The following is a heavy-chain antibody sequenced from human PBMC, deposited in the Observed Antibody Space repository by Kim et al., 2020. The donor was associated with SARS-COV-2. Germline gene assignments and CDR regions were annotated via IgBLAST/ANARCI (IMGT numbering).Heavy chain of an antibody. CDR2: IYHSGST. CDR1: GYSISSGYY. D-gene: IGHD6-13*01. Sequence: SETLSLTCTVSGYSISSGYYWGWIRQPPGKGLEWIGSIYHSGSTYYNPSLKSRVTISVDTSKNQFSLKLSSVTAADTAVYYCARGEGSSWYWEDAFDIWGQGTMVTVSS. CDR3: ARGEGSSWYWEDAFDI. J-gene: IGHJ3*02. V-gene: IGHV4-38-2*02.